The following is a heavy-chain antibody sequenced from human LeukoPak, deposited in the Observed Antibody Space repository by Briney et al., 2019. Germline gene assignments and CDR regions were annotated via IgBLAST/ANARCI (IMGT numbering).Heavy chain of an antibody. V-gene: IGHV3-53*01. CDR1: GFTVSSSY. J-gene: IGHJ1*01. D-gene: IGHD3-22*01. Sequence: GGSLRLSCAASGFTVSSSYMSWVRQAPGKGLEWVSVIYSSGSTYYADSVKGRFTISRDNTKNTLYLQMNSLRVEDTAVYYCAKKYYYDSSGYYFQHWGQGTLVTVSS. CDR3: AKKYYYDSSGYYFQH. CDR2: IYSSGST.